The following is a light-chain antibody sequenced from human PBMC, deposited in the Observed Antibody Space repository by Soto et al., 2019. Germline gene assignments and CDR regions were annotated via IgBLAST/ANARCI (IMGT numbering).Light chain of an antibody. V-gene: IGKV4-1*01. Sequence: DIVMTQSPDCLAVSLGARATINCRSSQSVLYSSNNKNYLAWYQQKPGQPPKLLIYWASTRESGVPDRFSGSGSGTGFTLTISSLQAEDVAIYYCQQYYSVPLTVGGGTKVEIK. CDR2: WAS. CDR3: QQYYSVPLT. CDR1: QSVLYSSNNKNY. J-gene: IGKJ4*01.